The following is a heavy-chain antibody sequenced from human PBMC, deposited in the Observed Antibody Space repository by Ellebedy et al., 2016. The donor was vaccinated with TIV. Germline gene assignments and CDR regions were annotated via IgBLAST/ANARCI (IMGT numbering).Heavy chain of an antibody. CDR3: AKTQDYSFPS. Sequence: GESLKISXAASAFNVMSWVRQAPGKGLEWVSISYSDGRTYYAGSVKGRFSVSRDNSKNTVFLQVNNLRAEDTAVYYCAKTQDYSFPSWGQGTLVTVSS. CDR2: SYSDGRT. J-gene: IGHJ1*01. D-gene: IGHD2/OR15-2a*01. V-gene: IGHV3-53*01. CDR1: AFNV.